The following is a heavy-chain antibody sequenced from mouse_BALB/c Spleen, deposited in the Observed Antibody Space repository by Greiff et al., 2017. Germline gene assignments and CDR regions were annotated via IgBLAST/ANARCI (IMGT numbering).Heavy chain of an antibody. CDR1: GFNIKDTY. D-gene: IGHD1-2*01. J-gene: IGHJ2*01. CDR2: IDPANGNT. CDR3: ARTVIYYGLDY. V-gene: IGHV14-3*02. Sequence: VQLQQSGAELVKPGASVKLSCTASGFNIKDTYMHWVKQRPEQGLEWIGRIDPANGNTKYDPKFQGKATITADTSSNTAYLQLSSLTSEDTAVYDCARTVIYYGLDYGGQGTTLTVSS.